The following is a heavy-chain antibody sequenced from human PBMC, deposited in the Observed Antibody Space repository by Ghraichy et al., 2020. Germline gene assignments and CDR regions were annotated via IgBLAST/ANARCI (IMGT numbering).Heavy chain of an antibody. CDR2: IKQDGSEK. J-gene: IGHJ4*02. Sequence: GESLNISCAASGFTFSSYWMSWVRQAPGKGLEWVANIKQDGSEKYYVDSVKGRFTISRDNAKNSLYLQMNSLRAEDTAVYYCARGPRIAVAGTTYEYWGQGTLVTVSS. V-gene: IGHV3-7*01. CDR1: GFTFSSYW. CDR3: ARGPRIAVAGTTYEY. D-gene: IGHD6-19*01.